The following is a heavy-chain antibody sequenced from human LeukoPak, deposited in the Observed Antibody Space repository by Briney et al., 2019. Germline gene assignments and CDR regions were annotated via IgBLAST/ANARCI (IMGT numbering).Heavy chain of an antibody. D-gene: IGHD2-2*01. CDR3: AKDPTSYFDY. V-gene: IGHV3-23*01. CDR2: ISGSGGST. J-gene: IGHJ4*02. CDR1: GFTFRSYA. Sequence: GGCLRLSCAASGFTFRSYAMSWVRQAPGKGLGWVSAISGSGGSTYYADSVKGRFTISRDNSKNTLYLQMTSLRAEDTAVYYCAKDPTSYFDYWGQGTLVSVSS.